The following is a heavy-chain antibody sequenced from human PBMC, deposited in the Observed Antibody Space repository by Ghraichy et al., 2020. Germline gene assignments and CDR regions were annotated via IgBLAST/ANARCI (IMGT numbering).Heavy chain of an antibody. D-gene: IGHD3-22*01. CDR1: GFNFSDYY. J-gene: IGHJ6*03. V-gene: IGHV3-11*03. CDR2: ISGRSSYT. Sequence: GESLNISCAASGFNFSDYYMIWIRQAPGKGLEWISCISGRSSYTNYADSVKGRFTISRDNAKESLYLQMNSLRAEDTAVYYCARHTGYYDTSGSFGNFHYYMDVWGRGTTVTVSS. CDR3: ARHTGYYDTSGSFGNFHYYMDV.